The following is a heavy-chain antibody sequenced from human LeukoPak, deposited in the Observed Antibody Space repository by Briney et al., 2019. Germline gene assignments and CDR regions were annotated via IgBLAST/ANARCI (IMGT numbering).Heavy chain of an antibody. D-gene: IGHD3-3*01. CDR2: ISGSGVST. CDR3: AKTMGVDFFDY. V-gene: IGHV3-23*01. J-gene: IGHJ4*02. Sequence: GGSLRLSCAASGFTFGTYAMSWVRRAPGKGLEWVSSISGSGVSTFYADSVKGRFTISRDNSKNTLYLQMHSLGGEDTAMYYCAKTMGVDFFDYWGQGTLVTVSS. CDR1: GFTFGTYA.